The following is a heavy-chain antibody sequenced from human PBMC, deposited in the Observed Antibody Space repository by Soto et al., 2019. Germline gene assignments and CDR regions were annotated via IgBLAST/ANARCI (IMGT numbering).Heavy chain of an antibody. J-gene: IGHJ4*02. CDR2: INQDGSEK. V-gene: IGHV3-7*05. CDR3: ALTSIAAAGRRSPHFDF. D-gene: IGHD6-13*01. CDR1: GFTFFSYW. Sequence: EVQLVESGGGLVQPGESLRLSCAASGFTFFSYWMSWVRQAPGKGLEWVANINQDGSEKYYVDSVKGRFTISRDNAKNSLYLQMNSLRVEDTAVYYCALTSIAAAGRRSPHFDFWGQGTLVTVSS.